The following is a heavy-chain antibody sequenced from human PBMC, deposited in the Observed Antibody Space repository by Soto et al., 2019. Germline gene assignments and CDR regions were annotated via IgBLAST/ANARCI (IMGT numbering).Heavy chain of an antibody. CDR1: GFTFSSYS. CDR3: ARHPERIAAIGWFGP. Sequence: EVQLVESGGGLVQPGGSLRLSCAASGFTFSSYSMNWVRQAPGKGLEWVSYISSSSSTIYYADSVKGRFTISRDNAKNSLYLQMNSLSAEDTAVYYCARHPERIAAIGWFGPWGQGTLVTVSS. V-gene: IGHV3-48*01. CDR2: ISSSSSTI. D-gene: IGHD6-13*01. J-gene: IGHJ5*02.